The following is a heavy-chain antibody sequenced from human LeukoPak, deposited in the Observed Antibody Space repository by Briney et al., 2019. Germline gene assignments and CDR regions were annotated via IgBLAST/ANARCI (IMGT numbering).Heavy chain of an antibody. Sequence: SETLSLTCIVSGGSISNYYWSWIRQPPGKGLEWIGYIYSIGSTNYNPSLKNRVTISVDTSKNQFSLKLSSVTAADTAVYYCAALNIATRPWCFDYWGQGALVTVSS. J-gene: IGHJ4*02. CDR1: GGSISNYY. V-gene: IGHV4-59*01. D-gene: IGHD6-6*01. CDR3: AALNIATRPWCFDY. CDR2: IYSIGST.